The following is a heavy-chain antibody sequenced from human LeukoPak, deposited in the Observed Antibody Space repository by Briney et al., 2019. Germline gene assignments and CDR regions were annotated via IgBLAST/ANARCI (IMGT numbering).Heavy chain of an antibody. D-gene: IGHD3-22*01. CDR2: ISYDESNK. CDR3: AKDYYLPES. J-gene: IGHJ5*02. Sequence: PGGSLRLSCAASGFSFRSYGMHWVRQAPGKGLEWVAFISYDESNKYYADSMKGRFTISRDNSRNTLYLQMNGLRADDTALYYCAKDYYLPESWGQGTLVIVSS. CDR1: GFSFRSYG. V-gene: IGHV3-30*18.